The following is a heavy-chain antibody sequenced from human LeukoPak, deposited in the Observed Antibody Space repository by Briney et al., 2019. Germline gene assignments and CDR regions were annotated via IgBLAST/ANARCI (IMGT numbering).Heavy chain of an antibody. CDR3: VRDSYCGGDCYRLHDY. Sequence: GGSLRLPCEASGFTFSLYSMNWVRQAPGKGLERVSYISSSSSTIYYADSVKGRFTISRDNAEKSLFLQMNSLRAEDTAIYYCVRDSYCGGDCYRLHDYWGQGTLAAVSS. V-gene: IGHV3-48*01. CDR1: GFTFSLYS. CDR2: ISSSSSTI. D-gene: IGHD2-21*02. J-gene: IGHJ4*02.